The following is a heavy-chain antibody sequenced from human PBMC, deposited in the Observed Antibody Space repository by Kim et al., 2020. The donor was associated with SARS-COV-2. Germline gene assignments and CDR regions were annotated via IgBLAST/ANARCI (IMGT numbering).Heavy chain of an antibody. D-gene: IGHD5-12*01. J-gene: IGHJ5*02. V-gene: IGHV4-4*02. CDR3: AIGYSGYDWNSRWFDP. Sequence: SLKSRVTISVDKAKNRFSLKLSSVTAADTAVYYCAIGYSGYDWNSRWFDPWGQGTLVTVSS.